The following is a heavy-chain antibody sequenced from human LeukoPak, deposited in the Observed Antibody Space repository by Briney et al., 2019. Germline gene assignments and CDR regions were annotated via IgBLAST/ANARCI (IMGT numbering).Heavy chain of an antibody. D-gene: IGHD1-26*01. J-gene: IGHJ6*03. V-gene: IGHV1-8*03. Sequence: ASVKVSCKASGYTFTSYDINWVRQATGQGLEWMGWMNPNSGNTGYAQKFQGRVTITRNTPISTAYMELSSLRSEDTAVYYCARARGSSGSYYMDVWGKGTTVTVSS. CDR3: ARARGSSGSYYMDV. CDR1: GYTFTSYD. CDR2: MNPNSGNT.